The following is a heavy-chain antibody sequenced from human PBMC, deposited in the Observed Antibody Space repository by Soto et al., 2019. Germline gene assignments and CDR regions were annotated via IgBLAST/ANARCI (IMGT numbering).Heavy chain of an antibody. CDR1: GFTFSSFA. Sequence: LQSGGGLAQPGGSLRLSCEASGFTFSSFAMMWVRQAPGQGLQWVSGIGSTGRDTYYAPSVRGRFTVSRDNSKNTVYLEMNSLGDDDTATYYCAWRKLSQSTCEGLAYWGQGTLVTGSS. D-gene: IGHD1-1*01. V-gene: IGHV3-23*01. CDR3: AWRKLSQSTCEGLAY. CDR2: IGSTGRDT. J-gene: IGHJ4*02.